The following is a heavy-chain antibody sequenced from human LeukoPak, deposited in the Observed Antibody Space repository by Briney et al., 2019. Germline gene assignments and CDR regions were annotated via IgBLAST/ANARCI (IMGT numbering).Heavy chain of an antibody. D-gene: IGHD3-10*01. Sequence: SVKVSCKASGGTFSRYAISWARQAPGQGLEWMGGTIPIFGTANYAQKFQGRVTITADKSTSTAYMELSSLRSEDTAVYYCAREDGITMVRGVPRFDPWGQGTLVTVSS. CDR3: AREDGITMVRGVPRFDP. CDR1: GGTFSRYA. CDR2: TIPIFGTA. V-gene: IGHV1-69*06. J-gene: IGHJ5*02.